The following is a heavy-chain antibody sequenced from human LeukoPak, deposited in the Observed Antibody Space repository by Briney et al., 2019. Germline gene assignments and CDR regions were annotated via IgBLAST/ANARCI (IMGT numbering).Heavy chain of an antibody. CDR1: GGSFSGYY. J-gene: IGHJ3*02. Sequence: SETLSLTCAVYGGSFSGYYWSWIRQPPGKGLEWIGEINHSGSTNYNPSLKSRVTISVDTSKNQFSLKLSSVTAADTAVYYCARTIPYYDFLRGTKDAFDIWGQGTMVTVSS. V-gene: IGHV4-34*01. D-gene: IGHD3-3*01. CDR3: ARTIPYYDFLRGTKDAFDI. CDR2: INHSGST.